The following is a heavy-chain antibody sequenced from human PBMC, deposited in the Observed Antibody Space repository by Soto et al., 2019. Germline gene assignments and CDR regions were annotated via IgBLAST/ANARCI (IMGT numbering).Heavy chain of an antibody. CDR2: ISCDGGST. Sequence: PAGSLRLSCGASGFTFSNYAMSWVRQSPGKGLEWVSIISCDGGSTYYADSVKGRFTISRDNSKNSLYLQMHSLRADDTAVYYCARDAFEIYYKFGLDVWGQGTPVTVSS. CDR1: GFTFSNYA. D-gene: IGHD3-10*01. J-gene: IGHJ6*02. CDR3: ARDAFEIYYKFGLDV. V-gene: IGHV3-23*01.